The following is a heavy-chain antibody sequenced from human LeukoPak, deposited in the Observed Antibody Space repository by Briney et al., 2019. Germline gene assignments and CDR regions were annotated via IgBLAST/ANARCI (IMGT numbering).Heavy chain of an antibody. J-gene: IGHJ6*03. V-gene: IGHV1-69*13. Sequence: SVKVFCKASGGTFSSYAISWVRQAPGQGLEWMGGIIPIFGTANYAQKFQGRATITADESTSTAYMELSSLRSEDTAVYYCASSPPLRYYYYYMDVWGKGTTVTISS. CDR2: IIPIFGTA. D-gene: IGHD2-21*02. CDR1: GGTFSSYA. CDR3: ASSPPLRYYYYYMDV.